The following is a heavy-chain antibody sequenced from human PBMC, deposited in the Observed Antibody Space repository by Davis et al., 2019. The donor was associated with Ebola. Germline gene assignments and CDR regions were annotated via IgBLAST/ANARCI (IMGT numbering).Heavy chain of an antibody. CDR2: ISSDSDYI. V-gene: IGHV3-21*01. J-gene: IGHJ4*02. Sequence: GGSLRLSCAASGFTFSTYSMSWVRQAPGKGLEWVSSISSDSDYIYYADSAKGRFTISRDNAKNSLYLQMNSLRAEDTAVYYCARDSEYSSSWYLHGVAWDYWGQGTLVTVSS. CDR1: GFTFSTYS. CDR3: ARDSEYSSSWYLHGVAWDY. D-gene: IGHD6-13*01.